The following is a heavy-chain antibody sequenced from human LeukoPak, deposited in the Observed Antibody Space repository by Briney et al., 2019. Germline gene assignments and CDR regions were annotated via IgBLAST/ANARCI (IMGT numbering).Heavy chain of an antibody. Sequence: SETLSLTCTVSGGSISSSSYYWGWIRQPPGKGLEWIGSIYYSGSTYYNPSLKSRVTISVDTSKSQFSLKLSSVTAADTAVYYCARSGGTSARVNAFDIWGQGTMVTVSS. CDR2: IYYSGST. V-gene: IGHV4-39*01. D-gene: IGHD2-15*01. J-gene: IGHJ3*02. CDR1: GGSISSSSYY. CDR3: ARSGGTSARVNAFDI.